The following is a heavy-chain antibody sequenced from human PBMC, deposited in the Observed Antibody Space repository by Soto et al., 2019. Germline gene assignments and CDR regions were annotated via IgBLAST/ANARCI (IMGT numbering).Heavy chain of an antibody. D-gene: IGHD6-25*01. Sequence: QVQLQESGPGLVEPSQTLSLTCTVSGGSIGSTDSYWSWIRRPPGKGLEWIGYIYYTEGTFYNPSLKSRLTISLETSSNQFSLTLTSVTATDTGIYYCARGGSGWAEYFQHWGQGTLVAVSS. V-gene: IGHV4-30-4*08. J-gene: IGHJ1*01. CDR2: IYYTEGT. CDR1: GGSIGSTDSY. CDR3: ARGGSGWAEYFQH.